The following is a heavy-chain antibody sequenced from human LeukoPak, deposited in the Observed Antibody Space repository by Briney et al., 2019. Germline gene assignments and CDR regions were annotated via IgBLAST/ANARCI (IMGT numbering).Heavy chain of an antibody. D-gene: IGHD1-7*01. J-gene: IGHJ6*03. V-gene: IGHV4-59*01. CDR3: ARGPRVGTTIYYYYMDV. Sequence: SETLSLTCTVSGGSISSYYWSWLRQPPGKGLEWIGYIYYSGSTNYNPSLKSRVTISVDTSNNQFSLRLSSMTAADTAVYYCARGPRVGTTIYYYYMDVWGKGTTVTVSS. CDR2: IYYSGST. CDR1: GGSISSYY.